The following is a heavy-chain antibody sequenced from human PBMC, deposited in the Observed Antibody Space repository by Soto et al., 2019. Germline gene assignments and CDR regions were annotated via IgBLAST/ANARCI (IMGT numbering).Heavy chain of an antibody. CDR1: GFTFSSSA. CDR2: ISGSGGST. J-gene: IGHJ4*02. Sequence: GGSLRLSCAASGFTFSSSAMSWVRQAPGKGLEWVSAISGSGGSTYYADSVKGRLTISRDNSKNTLYLQMNSLGAEDTAVYYCAKVQGLISPYTLWGQGTLVTVSS. D-gene: IGHD3-3*02. V-gene: IGHV3-23*01. CDR3: AKVQGLISPYTL.